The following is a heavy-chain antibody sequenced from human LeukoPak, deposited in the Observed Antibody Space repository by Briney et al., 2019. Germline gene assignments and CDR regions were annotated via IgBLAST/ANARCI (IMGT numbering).Heavy chain of an antibody. CDR1: GFTFSSYS. J-gene: IGHJ3*02. D-gene: IGHD6-13*01. CDR2: IRSSSSTI. V-gene: IGHV3-48*01. CDR3: ARVENSSWRNDAFDI. Sequence: GGSLRLSCAASGFTFSSYSMNWVRQAPGKGLEWVSYIRSSSSTIYYADSVKGRFTISRDNAKNSLYLQMNSLRAEDTAVYYCARVENSSWRNDAFDIWGQGTMVTVSS.